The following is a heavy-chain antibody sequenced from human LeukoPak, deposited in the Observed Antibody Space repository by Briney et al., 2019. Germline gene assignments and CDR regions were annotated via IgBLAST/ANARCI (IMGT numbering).Heavy chain of an antibody. CDR2: IYYSGST. Sequence: SETLSLTCTVSGASIRSSYWSWIRQPPGKGLEWIGYIYYSGSTNYNPSLKSRVTISVDTSKNQFSLKLSSVPAADTAVYYCARFPSSRLRYFDYWGQGTLVTVSS. CDR1: GASIRSSY. CDR3: ARFPSSRLRYFDY. D-gene: IGHD3-9*01. J-gene: IGHJ4*02. V-gene: IGHV4-59*08.